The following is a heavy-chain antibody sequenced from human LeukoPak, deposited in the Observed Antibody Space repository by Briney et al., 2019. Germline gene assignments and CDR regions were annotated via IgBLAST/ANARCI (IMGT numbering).Heavy chain of an antibody. CDR1: GVTFSSDA. CDR2: ISGSGGST. D-gene: IGHD1-1*01. J-gene: IGHJ4*02. Sequence: GGSLRLSCAASGVTFSSDAMSWGRQAPGKGLEWVSAISGSGGSTYYADSVKGRFTISRDNSKNTLYLQMNSLRAEDTAVYYCAKDQLGFPNSFDYWGQGTLVTVSS. V-gene: IGHV3-23*01. CDR3: AKDQLGFPNSFDY.